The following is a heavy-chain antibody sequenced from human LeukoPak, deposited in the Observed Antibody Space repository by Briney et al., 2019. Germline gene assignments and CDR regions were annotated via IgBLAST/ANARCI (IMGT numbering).Heavy chain of an antibody. CDR2: IYYSGST. CDR1: GGSFSSYY. V-gene: IGHV4-59*01. Sequence: SETLSLTCTVSGGSFSSYYWNWIRQPPGKGLEWMGYIYYSGSTNCNPSLKSRVTISVDTSKNQFSLKLSSVTAADTAVYYCARYSSSWYYFDYWGQGTLVTVSS. J-gene: IGHJ4*02. CDR3: ARYSSSWYYFDY. D-gene: IGHD6-13*01.